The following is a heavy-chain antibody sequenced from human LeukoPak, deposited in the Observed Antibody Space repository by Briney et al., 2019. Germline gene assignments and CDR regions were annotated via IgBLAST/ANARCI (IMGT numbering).Heavy chain of an antibody. V-gene: IGHV3-74*01. CDR2: ISSDGANA. CDR1: GFTFSTYW. Sequence: PGGSLRLSCAASGFTFSTYWMHWVRQVPGKGLVWVSRISSDGANANYADSVKGRFTISRDNAENSLYLQMNSLRAEDTAVYYCARSLEEWELRWFDPWGQGTLVTVSS. CDR3: ARSLEEWELRWFDP. D-gene: IGHD1-26*01. J-gene: IGHJ5*02.